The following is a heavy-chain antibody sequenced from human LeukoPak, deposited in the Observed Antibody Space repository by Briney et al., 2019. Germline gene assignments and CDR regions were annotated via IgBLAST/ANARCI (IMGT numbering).Heavy chain of an antibody. D-gene: IGHD6-13*01. CDR1: GASISSSSYY. CDR2: IYFSGST. Sequence: PSETLSLTCTVSGASISSSSYYWNWIRQPPGKGLEWIGSIYFSGSTYYNPSLKSRVTISADRPKNHFSPKVRSVTGADTAVYYCVTAAGARNWFDPWGQGTLVTVSS. CDR3: VTAAGARNWFDP. V-gene: IGHV4-39*02. J-gene: IGHJ5*02.